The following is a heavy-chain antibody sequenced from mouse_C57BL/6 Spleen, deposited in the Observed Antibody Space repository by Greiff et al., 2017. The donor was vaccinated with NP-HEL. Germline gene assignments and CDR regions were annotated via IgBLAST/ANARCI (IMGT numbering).Heavy chain of an antibody. J-gene: IGHJ3*01. V-gene: IGHV5-4*01. CDR2: ISDGGSYT. CDR1: GFTFSSYA. Sequence: EVMLVESGGGLVKPGGSLKLSCAASGFTFSSYAMSWVRQTPEKRLEWVATISDGGSYTYYPDNVKGRFTISRDNAKNNLYLQMSHLKSEDTAMYYCARDGLVYYYGSSPWFAYWGQGTLVTVSA. CDR3: ARDGLVYYYGSSPWFAY. D-gene: IGHD1-1*01.